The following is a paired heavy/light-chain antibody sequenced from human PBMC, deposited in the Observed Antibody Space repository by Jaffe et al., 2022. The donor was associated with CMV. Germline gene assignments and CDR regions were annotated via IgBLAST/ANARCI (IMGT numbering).Heavy chain of an antibody. D-gene: IGHD3-16*01. CDR2: INTKSDGGTI. CDR3: TTDLNNGAYWGNAYFDH. CDR1: GFTFSNAW. Sequence: EVQLVESGGDLVKPGGSLRLSCAASGFTFSNAWMGWVRQAPGKGLEWVGRINTKSDGGTIDYAAPVKDRFSLSRDDSKQTVDLQMNSLKTEDSAVYFCTTDLNNGAYWGNAYFDHWGQGTLVTVSS. V-gene: IGHV3-15*01. J-gene: IGHJ4*02.
Light chain of an antibody. CDR3: LQHNSDPWT. V-gene: IGKV1-17*01. CDR1: QGIRND. Sequence: DIQMTQSPSSLSASVGDRVTITCRASQGIRNDLGWYQQKPGKAPKRLIYTASTLQSGVPSRFSGSGSGTEFTLTISSLQPEDFATYYCLQHNSDPWTFGPGTKVEIK. CDR2: TAS. J-gene: IGKJ1*01.